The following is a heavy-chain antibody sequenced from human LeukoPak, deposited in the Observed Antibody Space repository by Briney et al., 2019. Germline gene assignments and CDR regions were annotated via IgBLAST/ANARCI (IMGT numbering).Heavy chain of an antibody. V-gene: IGHV4-39*01. CDR3: ARYYYTSGNWFDP. CDR1: GGSISSNSYY. D-gene: IGHD3-10*01. CDR2: IYYSGST. J-gene: IGHJ5*02. Sequence: SETLSLTCTVSGGSISSNSYYWGWIRQPPGKGLEWIGSIYYSGSTYYNPSLKSRVFTSVDTSKNQFSLRLSSVTAADTAVYYCARYYYTSGNWFDPWGQGTLVTVSS.